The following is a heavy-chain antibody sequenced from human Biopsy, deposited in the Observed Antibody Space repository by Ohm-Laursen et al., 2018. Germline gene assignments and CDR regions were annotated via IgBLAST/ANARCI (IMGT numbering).Heavy chain of an antibody. CDR2: IKSDRSGT. CDR1: GFTFSNSW. D-gene: IGHD7-27*01. CDR3: ARDGSFTISLAGVIDV. Sequence: SLTLSCTASGFTFSNSWMHWVRHVPGKGLGWVSRIKSDRSGTAYADSVKGRFTISRDSAKNTVYLQMDNLRVEDTAKYYCARDGSFTISLAGVIDVWGQGTTVTVSS. J-gene: IGHJ6*02. V-gene: IGHV3-74*01.